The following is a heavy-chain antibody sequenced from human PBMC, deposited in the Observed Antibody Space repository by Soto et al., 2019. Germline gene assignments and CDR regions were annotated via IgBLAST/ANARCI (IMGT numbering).Heavy chain of an antibody. J-gene: IGHJ3*02. CDR1: GFTFSSYA. CDR3: ARDSGSYCSGGSCYPSNI. V-gene: IGHV3-30-3*01. Sequence: QVQLVESGGGVVQPGRSLRLSCAASGFTFSSYAMHWVRQAPGKGLEWVAVISYDGSNKYYADSVKGRFTISRDNSKNTLYLQMNSLRAEDTAVYYCARDSGSYCSGGSCYPSNIWGQGTMVTVSS. D-gene: IGHD2-15*01. CDR2: ISYDGSNK.